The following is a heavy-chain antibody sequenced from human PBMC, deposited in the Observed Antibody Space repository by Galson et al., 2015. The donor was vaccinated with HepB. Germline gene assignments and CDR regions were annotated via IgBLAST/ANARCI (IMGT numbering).Heavy chain of an antibody. V-gene: IGHV1-2*02. D-gene: IGHD2-21*02. J-gene: IGHJ4*02. CDR3: AREYVNLVTALTKTALDY. CDR1: GYTFTSYG. CDR2: INPHSGDT. Sequence: SVKVSCKASGYTFTSYGISWVRQAPGRGLEWMGWINPHSGDTNFAQNFQGRVTMTRDTSISTAYMELSRLTSDDTAVYYCAREYVNLVTALTKTALDYWGQGTLVTVSS.